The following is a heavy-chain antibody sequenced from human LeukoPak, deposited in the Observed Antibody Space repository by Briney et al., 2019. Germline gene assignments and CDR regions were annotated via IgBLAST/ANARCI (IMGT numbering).Heavy chain of an antibody. CDR1: GGTFSSYA. D-gene: IGHD4-17*01. CDR2: IIPILGIA. J-gene: IGHJ5*02. Sequence: PVKVSCKASGGTFSSYAISWVRQAPGQGLEWMGRIIPILGIANYAQKFQGRVTITADKSTSTAYMELSSLRSEDTAVYYCARSTTVTSDSWFDPWGQGTLVTVSS. CDR3: ARSTTVTSDSWFDP. V-gene: IGHV1-69*04.